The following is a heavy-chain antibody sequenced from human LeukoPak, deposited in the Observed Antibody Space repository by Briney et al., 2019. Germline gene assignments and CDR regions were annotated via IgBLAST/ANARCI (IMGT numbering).Heavy chain of an antibody. Sequence: SETLSLTCAVYGGSFSGYYWSWIRQPPGKGLEWIGEIDHRGTTNYNPSLKSRVTISVDTSKNQFSLNLSSVTAADTAVYYCARGGIWYHDYWGQGTLVTVSS. CDR3: ARGGIWYHDY. CDR2: IDHRGTT. V-gene: IGHV4-34*01. CDR1: GGSFSGYY. D-gene: IGHD2-8*01. J-gene: IGHJ4*02.